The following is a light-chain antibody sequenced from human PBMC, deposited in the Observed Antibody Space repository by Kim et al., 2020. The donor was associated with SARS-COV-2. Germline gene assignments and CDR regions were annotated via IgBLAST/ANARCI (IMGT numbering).Light chain of an antibody. Sequence: GQSITISCTGTDNDVGSSISVSWYQQRPGKAPKVVSYDVSERPSGVSNRFSGSKSGSTASLTISGLQTDDEGDYYCSSYTSSSTFVFGGGTKVTVL. CDR1: DNDVGSSIS. CDR2: DVS. V-gene: IGLV2-14*04. J-gene: IGLJ2*01. CDR3: SSYTSSSTFV.